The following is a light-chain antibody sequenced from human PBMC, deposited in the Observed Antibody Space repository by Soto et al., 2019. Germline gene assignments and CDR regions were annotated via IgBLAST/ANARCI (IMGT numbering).Light chain of an antibody. Sequence: QSALTHPASVSGCPGQSITISCTGTSSDVGSYNLVSWYQQHPGKAPKLMIYEVSKRPSGVSNRFSGSKSGNTASLTISGLQADDEADFHCCSYAGGGVVFGGGTKLTVL. CDR1: SSDVGSYNL. CDR2: EVS. J-gene: IGLJ2*01. V-gene: IGLV2-23*02. CDR3: CSYAGGGVV.